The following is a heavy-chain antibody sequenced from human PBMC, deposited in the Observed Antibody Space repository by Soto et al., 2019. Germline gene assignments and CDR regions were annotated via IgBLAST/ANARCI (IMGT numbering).Heavy chain of an antibody. V-gene: IGHV4-59*01. CDR3: ARRVKSGSGRRPAYYFDY. Sequence: SETLSLTCTVSGDSISSYYWSWIRQPPGKGLEWIGYMSYSGSTNYNPSLKSRVTISLDTSKNQFSLKLSSVTAADTAVYYCARRVKSGSGRRPAYYFDYWGQGSLVTVSS. CDR2: MSYSGST. J-gene: IGHJ4*02. CDR1: GDSISSYY. D-gene: IGHD3-10*01.